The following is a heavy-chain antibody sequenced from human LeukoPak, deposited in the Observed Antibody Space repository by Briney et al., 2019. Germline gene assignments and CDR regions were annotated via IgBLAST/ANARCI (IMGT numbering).Heavy chain of an antibody. CDR2: ISYGGGT. D-gene: IGHD3-22*01. Sequence: SETLSLTCTVSGGSLSSSSYFWGWLRQSPGKGLEWIGSISYGGGTYYNPSLKSRVTISLDTSKNQFSLKLGSVTAADTAVYYCTRGSIAYYYMDVWAKGTTVTISS. CDR1: GGSLSSSSYF. J-gene: IGHJ6*03. V-gene: IGHV4-39*07. CDR3: TRGSIAYYYMDV.